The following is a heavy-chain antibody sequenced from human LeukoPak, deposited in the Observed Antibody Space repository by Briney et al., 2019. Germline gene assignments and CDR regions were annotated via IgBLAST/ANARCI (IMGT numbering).Heavy chain of an antibody. V-gene: IGHV3-30*02. CDR2: IRYGGSNK. D-gene: IGHD3-22*01. CDR3: AKDRYYYDSSSYYYMDV. CDR1: GFTFSSYG. Sequence: GGSLRLSCAASGFTFSSYGMHWVRQAPGKGLEWVAFIRYGGSNKYYADSVKGRFTISRDNSKNTLYLQMNSLRAEDTAVYYCAKDRYYYDSSSYYYMDVWGKGTTVTVSS. J-gene: IGHJ6*03.